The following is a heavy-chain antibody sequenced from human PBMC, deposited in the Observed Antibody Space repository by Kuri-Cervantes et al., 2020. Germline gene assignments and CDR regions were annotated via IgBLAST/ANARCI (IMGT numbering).Heavy chain of an antibody. CDR1: GYTFTSYG. Sequence: ASVKVSCKASGYTFTSYGISWVRQAPGQGLEWMGWISAYNGNTNYAQKLQGRVTMTTDTSTSTAHMELRSLRSDDTAVYYCALDGPAGIAVAGTLRQFDYWGQGTLVTVSS. J-gene: IGHJ4*02. D-gene: IGHD6-19*01. CDR2: ISAYNGNT. CDR3: ALDGPAGIAVAGTLRQFDY. V-gene: IGHV1-18*01.